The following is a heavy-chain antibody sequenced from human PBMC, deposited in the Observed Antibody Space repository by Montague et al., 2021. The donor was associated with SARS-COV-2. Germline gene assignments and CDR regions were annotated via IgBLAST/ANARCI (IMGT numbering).Heavy chain of an antibody. D-gene: IGHD1-26*01. CDR3: AKDQVYSGSYFAD. CDR1: GFTFSTYA. Sequence: SLILSCAASGFTFSTYAMSWVRQAPVKGLEWVSAITGSGGGTYYXGSVKGRFTISKDNSKNMLYLQMNSLRAKDTAVYYCAKDQVYSGSYFADWGQGTLVTVSS. CDR2: ITGSGGGT. V-gene: IGHV3-23*01. J-gene: IGHJ4*02.